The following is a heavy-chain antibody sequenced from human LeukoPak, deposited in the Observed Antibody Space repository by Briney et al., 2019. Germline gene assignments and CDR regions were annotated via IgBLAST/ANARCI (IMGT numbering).Heavy chain of an antibody. V-gene: IGHV3-30*03. D-gene: IGHD1-26*01. CDR3: ARDRASSGKQYYAMDV. J-gene: IGHJ6*02. CDR2: ISNDGSNK. Sequence: SGGSLRLSCVASGFTFSSYAMHWVRQAPGKGLEWVSVISNDGSNKYYIDSVKGRITISRDNSKNTLYLQMNSLRAEDTAVFYCARDRASSGKQYYAMDVWGQGTTVTVSS. CDR1: GFTFSSYA.